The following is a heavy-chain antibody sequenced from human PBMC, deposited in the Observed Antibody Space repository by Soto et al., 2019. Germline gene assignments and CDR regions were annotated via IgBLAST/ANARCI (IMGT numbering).Heavy chain of an antibody. CDR3: EKEERLITMVRGVCYFDY. CDR1: GFTFSSYA. Sequence: EVQLLEPGGGLVQPGGSLRLSCAASGFTFSSYAMSWVRQAPGKGLEWVSAISGSGGSTYYADSVKGRFTISRDNSKNTLDLQMNGLGVEDAAVYYCEKEERLITMVRGVCYFDYWGQGTLVTVSS. V-gene: IGHV3-23*01. J-gene: IGHJ4*02. D-gene: IGHD3-10*01. CDR2: ISGSGGST.